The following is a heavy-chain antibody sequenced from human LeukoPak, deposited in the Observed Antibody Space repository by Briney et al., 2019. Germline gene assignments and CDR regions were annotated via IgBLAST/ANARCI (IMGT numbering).Heavy chain of an antibody. D-gene: IGHD2-15*01. CDR1: GGSISSSGYY. CDR2: IYSSGST. Sequence: SQTLSLTCTVSGGSISSSGYYWSWICQHPGKGLESIGYIYSSGSTYYNPSLKSRVTISVDTSKNQFSLKLNSVTAADTAVYYCARFPVVVPATVGYAFDIWGQGTMVTVSS. V-gene: IGHV4-31*03. CDR3: ARFPVVVPATVGYAFDI. J-gene: IGHJ3*02.